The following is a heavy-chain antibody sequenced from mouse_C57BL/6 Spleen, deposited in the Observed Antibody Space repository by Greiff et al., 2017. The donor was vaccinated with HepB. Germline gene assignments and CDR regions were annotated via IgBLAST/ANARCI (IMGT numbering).Heavy chain of an antibody. Sequence: VQLQESGAELARPGASVKLSCKASGYTFTSYGISWVKQRTGQGLEWIGEIYPRSGNTYYNEKFKGKATLTADKSSSTAYMELRSLTSEDSAVYFCAKYGSRYYYAMDYWGQGTSVTVSS. CDR3: AKYGSRYYYAMDY. D-gene: IGHD1-1*01. CDR2: IYPRSGNT. J-gene: IGHJ4*01. V-gene: IGHV1-81*01. CDR1: GYTFTSYG.